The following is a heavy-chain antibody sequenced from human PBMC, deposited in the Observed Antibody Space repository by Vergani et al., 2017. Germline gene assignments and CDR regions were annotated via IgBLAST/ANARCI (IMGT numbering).Heavy chain of an antibody. CDR3: ARRGDGNSVDY. J-gene: IGHJ4*02. CDR2: IIPIFGTA. V-gene: IGHV1-69*06. CDR1: GGTFSSYA. Sequence: QVQLVQSGAEVKKPGSSVKVSCKASGGTFSSYAISWVRQAPGQGLEGMGGIIPIFGTAIYAQKFQGRVTMTRDTCTSTVYMELRCRRYDDTAGYYCARRGDGNSVDYWGQGTLVTVSS. D-gene: IGHD4-23*01.